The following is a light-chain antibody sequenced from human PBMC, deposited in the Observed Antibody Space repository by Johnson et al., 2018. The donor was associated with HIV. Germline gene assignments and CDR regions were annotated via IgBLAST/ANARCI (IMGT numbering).Light chain of an antibody. CDR3: GGWDSSLSSCL. Sequence: QSVLTQPPSVSAAPGQMVTISCSGSSSNIGNNYVAWYQQLPGTAPKPLIYENNKRPSGIPDRFSGAKSGTSATLVITGLQPGDAAEYYCGGWDSSLSSCLFGTGTKVTVL. CDR1: SSNIGNNY. CDR2: ENN. V-gene: IGLV1-51*02. J-gene: IGLJ1*01.